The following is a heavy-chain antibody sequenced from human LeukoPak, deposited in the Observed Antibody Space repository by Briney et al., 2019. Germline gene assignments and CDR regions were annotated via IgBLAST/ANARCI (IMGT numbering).Heavy chain of an antibody. CDR1: GGTFSSYA. Sequence: ASVKVSCKASGGTFSSYAISWVRQAPGQGLEWMGGIIPIFGTANYAQKFQGRVTITADESTSTAYMELSSLRSEDTAVYYCAREGYYYDSSGYYVHNAYFDYWGQGTLVTVSS. V-gene: IGHV1-69*13. J-gene: IGHJ4*02. CDR3: AREGYYYDSSGYYVHNAYFDY. CDR2: IIPIFGTA. D-gene: IGHD3-22*01.